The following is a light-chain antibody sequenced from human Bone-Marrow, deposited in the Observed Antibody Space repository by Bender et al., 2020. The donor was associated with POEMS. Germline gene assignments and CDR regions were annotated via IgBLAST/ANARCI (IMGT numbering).Light chain of an antibody. CDR2: EVS. CDR3: ASWDDDLSAWV. V-gene: IGLV2-8*01. J-gene: IGLJ3*02. CDR1: SSDVGAYKY. Sequence: QSALTQPPSASGSPGQSVTISCTGTSSDVGAYKYVSWYQQHPGKAPKLMISEVSKRPSGVPDRFSGSKSGTSASLAISGLRSEDEADYYCASWDDDLSAWVFGGGTKLTVL.